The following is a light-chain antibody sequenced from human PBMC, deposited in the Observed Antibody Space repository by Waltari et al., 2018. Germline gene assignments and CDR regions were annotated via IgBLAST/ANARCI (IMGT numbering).Light chain of an antibody. Sequence: SSELTQDPAVSVALGQTVRITCQGDSLRSYDASGYQQKPGQAPVFVIYGKNNRPTGIPDRFSGSRSGNTATLTISGLQAEDEAHYFCSSHSSRITLIFGGGTKLTVL. J-gene: IGLJ2*01. CDR3: SSHSSRITLI. CDR2: GKN. CDR1: SLRSYD. V-gene: IGLV3-19*01.